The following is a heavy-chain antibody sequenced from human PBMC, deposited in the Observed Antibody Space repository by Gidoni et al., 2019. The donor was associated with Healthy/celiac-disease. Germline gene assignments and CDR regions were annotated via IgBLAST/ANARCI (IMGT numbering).Heavy chain of an antibody. CDR2: IWYDGSNK. CDR3: ARSPHADYDFWSGYHTPYYYYYXMXV. CDR1: GFTFSSYG. Sequence: QVQLVESGGGVVQPGRSLRLSCAASGFTFSSYGMPWVRQAPGKGLEWVAVIWYDGSNKYYADSVKGRFTISRDNSKNTLYLQMNSLRAEDTAVYYCARSPHADYDFWSGYHTPYYYYYXMXVWGQGTTVTVSS. V-gene: IGHV3-33*01. D-gene: IGHD3-3*01. J-gene: IGHJ6*02.